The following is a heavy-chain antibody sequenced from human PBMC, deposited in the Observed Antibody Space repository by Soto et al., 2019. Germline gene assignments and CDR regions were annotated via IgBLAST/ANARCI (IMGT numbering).Heavy chain of an antibody. V-gene: IGHV3-23*01. CDR3: AKGITLFGAAPPLAPSDY. Sequence: GGSLRLSCAASGFTFSSYAMSWVRQAPGKGLEWVSTVSVSGGTTYYADSVKGRFTISRDNPKNTLYLQMNSLRVEDTAAYYCAKGITLFGAAPPLAPSDYWGQGTLVTVSS. D-gene: IGHD3-3*01. J-gene: IGHJ4*02. CDR2: VSVSGGTT. CDR1: GFTFSSYA.